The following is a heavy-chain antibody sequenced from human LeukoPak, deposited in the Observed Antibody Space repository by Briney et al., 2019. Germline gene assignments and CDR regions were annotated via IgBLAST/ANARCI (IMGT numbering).Heavy chain of an antibody. CDR1: GGSISSYY. J-gene: IGHJ4*02. D-gene: IGHD3-3*01. CDR2: NYYSGST. CDR3: ARAGGYYDFWSVPPWYFDY. V-gene: IGHV4-59*01. Sequence: PSETLSLTCTVSGGSISSYYWSWIRQPPGKGLEWIGYNYYSGSTNYNPSLKSRVTISVDTSKNQFSLKLSSVTAADTAVYYCARAGGYYDFWSVPPWYFDYWGQGTLVTVSS.